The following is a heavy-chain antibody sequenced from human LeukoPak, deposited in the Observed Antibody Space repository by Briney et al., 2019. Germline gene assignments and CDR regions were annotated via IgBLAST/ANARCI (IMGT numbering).Heavy chain of an antibody. Sequence: SESLSLTCAVYGGSFSDYQWSWMRQAPGKGLEWIGEINHRGSTNYNPSLKSRVTISVDPSKNQFSLKLNSVSAADTAVYYCARRRGSGSYYRIDYWGQGTLVTVSS. CDR1: GGSFSDYQ. CDR2: INHRGST. D-gene: IGHD1-26*01. J-gene: IGHJ4*02. V-gene: IGHV4-34*01. CDR3: ARRRGSGSYYRIDY.